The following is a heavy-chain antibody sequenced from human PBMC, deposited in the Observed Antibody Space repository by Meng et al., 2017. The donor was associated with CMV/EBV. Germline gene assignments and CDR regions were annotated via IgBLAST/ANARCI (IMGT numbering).Heavy chain of an antibody. CDR1: GFTFSSYW. Sequence: GESLKISCAASGFTFSSYWMHWVRQAPGKGLVWVSRINSDGSSTSYADSVKGQFTISRDNAKNTLYLQMNSLRAEDTAVYYCARGDILTGYFGPGYYGMDVWGQGTTVTVSS. D-gene: IGHD3-9*01. CDR3: ARGDILTGYFGPGYYGMDV. CDR2: INSDGSST. V-gene: IGHV3-74*01. J-gene: IGHJ6*02.